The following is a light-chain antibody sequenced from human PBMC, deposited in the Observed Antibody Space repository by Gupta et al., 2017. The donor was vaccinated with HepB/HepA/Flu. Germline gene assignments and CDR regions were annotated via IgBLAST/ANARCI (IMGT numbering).Light chain of an antibody. CDR1: QNVTRY. Sequence: EVVLTQSPATLSWSTGERATLSCRASQNVTRYVAWYQQKPGQAPSLLIYDASNRATGIPARFMGSGSRTDFTLTISSLELEDAAVYFCQSRTGWPPRCSFGQGTKLDIK. V-gene: IGKV3-11*01. J-gene: IGKJ2*04. CDR3: QSRTGWPPRCS. CDR2: DAS.